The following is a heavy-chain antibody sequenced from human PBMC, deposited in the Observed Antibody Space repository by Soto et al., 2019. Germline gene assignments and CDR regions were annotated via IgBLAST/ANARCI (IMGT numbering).Heavy chain of an antibody. CDR1: GYSFTSYW. CDR2: IYPSDSDT. J-gene: IGHJ6*02. CDR3: ARPRSSSRNYYGMDV. D-gene: IGHD6-13*01. V-gene: IGHV5-51*01. Sequence: GASLKISCKGSGYSFTSYWIGWVRQMHGKGLEWMGIIYPSDSDTRYSPSFQGQVTISADKSISTAYLQWSSLKASDTAMYYCARPRSSSRNYYGMDVWGQGTTVTVSS.